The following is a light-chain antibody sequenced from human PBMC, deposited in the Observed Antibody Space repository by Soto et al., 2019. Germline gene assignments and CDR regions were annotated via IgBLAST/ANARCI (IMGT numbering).Light chain of an antibody. Sequence: DIQMTQSPSSLSASVGDRVTITCRASQSISSYLNWYQQKPGKAPKLLIYAASSLQSGVPSRFSGSGSGTDFTLTISSLQPEDFATYYCQQSYSTPPTTFGQGTKVDI. CDR3: QQSYSTPPTT. V-gene: IGKV1-39*01. CDR1: QSISSY. J-gene: IGKJ1*01. CDR2: AAS.